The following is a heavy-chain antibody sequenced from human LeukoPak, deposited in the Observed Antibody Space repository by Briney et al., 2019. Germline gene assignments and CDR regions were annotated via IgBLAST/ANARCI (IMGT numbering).Heavy chain of an antibody. CDR3: ARATYYYGSGSYYNYFDY. CDR2: IYHSGST. D-gene: IGHD3-10*01. V-gene: IGHV4-38-2*02. J-gene: IGHJ4*02. CDR1: GYSISSGYY. Sequence: SETLSLTCTVSGYSISSGYYWGWIRQPPGKGLEWIGNIYHSGSTYYNPSLESRVTISVDTSKNQFSLKLSSVTAADTAVYYCARATYYYGSGSYYNYFDYWGQGTLVTVSS.